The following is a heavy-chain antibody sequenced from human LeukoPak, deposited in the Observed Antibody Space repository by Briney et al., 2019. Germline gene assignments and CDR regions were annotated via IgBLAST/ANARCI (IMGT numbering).Heavy chain of an antibody. CDR2: ISSSSYI. CDR1: GFTFSSYS. J-gene: IGHJ4*02. CDR3: ASVKQWLSRVTNY. Sequence: GRSLRLSCAASGFTFSSYSMNWVRQAPGKGLEWVSSISSSSYIYYADSVKGRFTISRDNAKNSLYLQMNSLRAEDTAVYYCASVKQWLSRVTNYWGQGTLVTVSS. D-gene: IGHD6-19*01. V-gene: IGHV3-21*01.